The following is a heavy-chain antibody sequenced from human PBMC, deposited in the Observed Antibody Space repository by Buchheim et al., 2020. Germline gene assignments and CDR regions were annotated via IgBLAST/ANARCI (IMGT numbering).Heavy chain of an antibody. CDR3: AREMDYYGSGSYYTRTNNWFDP. CDR2: IYHSGST. D-gene: IGHD3-10*01. J-gene: IGHJ5*02. CDR1: GGSISSSNW. Sequence: QVQLQESGPGLVKPSGTLSLTCAVSGGSISSSNWWSWVRQPPGKGLEWIGEIYHSGSTNYNPSLKSRVTISVDKSKNQFSLKLSSVTAADTAVYYCAREMDYYGSGSYYTRTNNWFDPWGQGTL. V-gene: IGHV4-4*02.